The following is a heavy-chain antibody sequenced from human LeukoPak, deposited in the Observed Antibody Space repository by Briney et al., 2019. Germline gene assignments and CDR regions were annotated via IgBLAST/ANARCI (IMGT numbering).Heavy chain of an antibody. J-gene: IGHJ6*03. CDR2: MNPNSGNT. Sequence: ASVKVSCKASGYTFTSYDINWVRQATGQGLEWMGWMNPNSGNTGYAQKFQGRVTMTRNTSMSTAYMELSSLRSEDTAVYYCARGGDYYGSGRPISVNYYYYYYMDVWGKGTTVTVS. V-gene: IGHV1-8*01. CDR1: GYTFTSYD. CDR3: ARGGDYYGSGRPISVNYYYYYYMDV. D-gene: IGHD3-10*01.